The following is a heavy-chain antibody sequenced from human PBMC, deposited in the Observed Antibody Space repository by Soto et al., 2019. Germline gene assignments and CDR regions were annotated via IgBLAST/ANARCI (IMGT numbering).Heavy chain of an antibody. CDR2: IVVGSGNT. D-gene: IGHD2-2*01. Sequence: SVKVSCKASGFTFTSSAVQWVRQARGQRLEWIGWIVVGSGNTNYAQKFQERVTITRDMSTSTAYMELSSLRSEDTAVYYCAAVPPLRGNCSSTSCYPKGYYYYGMDVWGQGTTVTVSS. J-gene: IGHJ6*02. V-gene: IGHV1-58*01. CDR1: GFTFTSSA. CDR3: AAVPPLRGNCSSTSCYPKGYYYYGMDV.